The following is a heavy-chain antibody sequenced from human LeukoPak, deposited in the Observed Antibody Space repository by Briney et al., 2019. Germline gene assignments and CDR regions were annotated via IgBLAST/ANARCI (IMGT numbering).Heavy chain of an antibody. Sequence: ASVKVSCKASGYTFTGYYMHWVRQAPGQGLEWMGRINPNSGGTNYAQEFQGRVTMTRDTSISTAYMELSRLRSDDTAVYYCAIPYSSACFDYWGQGTLVTVSS. J-gene: IGHJ4*02. V-gene: IGHV1-2*06. CDR1: GYTFTGYY. CDR3: AIPYSSACFDY. CDR2: INPNSGGT. D-gene: IGHD6-19*01.